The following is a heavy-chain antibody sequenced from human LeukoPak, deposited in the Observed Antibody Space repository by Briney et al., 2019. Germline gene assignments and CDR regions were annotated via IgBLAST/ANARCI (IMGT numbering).Heavy chain of an antibody. V-gene: IGHV1-46*01. D-gene: IGHD3-22*01. CDR1: GYTFTSYY. CDR3: ARDASYYYDSSGYNFDY. CDR2: INPSGGST. J-gene: IGHJ4*02. Sequence: ASVKVSCKASGYTFTSYYMHWVRQAPGQGLEWMGIINPSGGSTSYAQKFQGRVTMTRDMSTSTVYMELSSLRSEDTAVYYCARDASYYYDSSGYNFDYWGQGTLVTVSS.